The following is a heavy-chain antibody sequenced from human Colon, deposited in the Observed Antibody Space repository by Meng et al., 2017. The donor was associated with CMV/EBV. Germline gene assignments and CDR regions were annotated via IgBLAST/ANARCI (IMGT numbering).Heavy chain of an antibody. D-gene: IGHD3-3*01. CDR2: IKQNGRET. V-gene: IGHV3-7*01. J-gene: IGHJ4*02. CDR1: GFTFSNYW. CDR3: ARDPFQAHLLDDFLDS. Sequence: GESLKISCAASGFTFSNYWMTWVRQAPGKGLEWVANIKQNGRETSYADSVKGRFSISRDDAKNSLFLQMNSLRPEDTAVYYCARDPFQAHLLDDFLDSWGQGTLVTVSS.